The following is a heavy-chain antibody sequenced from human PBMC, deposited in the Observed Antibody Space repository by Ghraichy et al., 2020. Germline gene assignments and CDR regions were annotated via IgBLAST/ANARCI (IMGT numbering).Heavy chain of an antibody. Sequence: GESLNISCAASGFTFSSYWMHWVRQAPGKGLVWVSRINSDGSSTSYADSVKGRFTISRDNAKNTLYLQMNSLRAEDTAVYYCARAYCGGDCYLDSAFDIWGQGTMVTVSS. CDR1: GFTFSSYW. J-gene: IGHJ3*02. V-gene: IGHV3-74*01. D-gene: IGHD2-21*02. CDR3: ARAYCGGDCYLDSAFDI. CDR2: INSDGSST.